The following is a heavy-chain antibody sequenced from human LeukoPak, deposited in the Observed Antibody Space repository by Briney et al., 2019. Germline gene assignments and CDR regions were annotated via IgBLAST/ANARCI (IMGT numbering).Heavy chain of an antibody. J-gene: IGHJ4*02. Sequence: GGSLRLSCAASGSTFSSYWMSWVRQAPGKGLEWVANIKQDGSEKYYVDSVKGRFTISRDNAKNSLYLQMNSLRAEDTAVYYCARVDGYGDYAFDYWGQGTLVTVSS. CDR3: ARVDGYGDYAFDY. CDR1: GSTFSSYW. V-gene: IGHV3-7*01. CDR2: IKQDGSEK. D-gene: IGHD4-17*01.